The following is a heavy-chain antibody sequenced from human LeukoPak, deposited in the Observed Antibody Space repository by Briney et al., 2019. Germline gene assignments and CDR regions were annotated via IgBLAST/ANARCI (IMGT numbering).Heavy chain of an antibody. CDR2: IRYDGSNK. CDR1: GFIFSINA. CDR3: AKDPYDFWSGRRNAFDI. J-gene: IGHJ3*02. D-gene: IGHD3-3*01. Sequence: GGSLRLSCVASGFIFSINAMHWVRQAPGKGLEWVAFIRYDGSNKYYADSVKGRFTISRDNSKNTLYLQMNSLRAEDTAVYYCAKDPYDFWSGRRNAFDIWGQGTMVTVSS. V-gene: IGHV3-30*02.